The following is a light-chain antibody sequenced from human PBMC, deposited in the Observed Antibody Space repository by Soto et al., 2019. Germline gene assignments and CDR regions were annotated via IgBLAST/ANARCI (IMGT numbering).Light chain of an antibody. V-gene: IGKV1-5*01. Sequence: TQSPSTLSASVGDRVTITCRASQSISSWLAWYLQKPGKAPKLLIYDASSLESGVPSRFSGSGSGTEFTLTISSLQPDDFATYYCQQYNRYRWTFGQGTKVDIK. J-gene: IGKJ1*01. CDR1: QSISSW. CDR2: DAS. CDR3: QQYNRYRWT.